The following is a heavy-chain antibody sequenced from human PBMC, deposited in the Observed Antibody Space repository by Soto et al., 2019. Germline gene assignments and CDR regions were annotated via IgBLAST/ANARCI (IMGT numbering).Heavy chain of an antibody. CDR3: ARDVREISGAYYYYGMDV. D-gene: IGHD2-15*01. Sequence: QVQLVQSGAEVEKPGASVKVSCMASGYTFTNYGVSWVRQAPGQGLELMGWISAHNGNTKSAQNVQGRVTMTTDTSTSTAYMDLRSLRPDDTAVYYCARDVREISGAYYYYGMDVWGQGTTVTVSS. CDR2: ISAHNGNT. J-gene: IGHJ6*02. CDR1: GYTFTNYG. V-gene: IGHV1-18*01.